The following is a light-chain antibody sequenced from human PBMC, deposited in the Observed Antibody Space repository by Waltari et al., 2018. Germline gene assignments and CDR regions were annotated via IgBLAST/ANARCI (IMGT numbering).Light chain of an antibody. CDR3: QVWDSSSDHVV. CDR2: YDS. J-gene: IGLJ2*01. CDR1: NIGSKS. V-gene: IGLV3-21*04. Sequence: SYVLTPPPSVSVAPGKTATITCGGNNIGSKSVHWYQQKPGQAPVLVIYYDSDRPSGIPERFSGSNSGNTATLTISRVEAGDEADYYCQVWDSSSDHVVFGGGTKLTVL.